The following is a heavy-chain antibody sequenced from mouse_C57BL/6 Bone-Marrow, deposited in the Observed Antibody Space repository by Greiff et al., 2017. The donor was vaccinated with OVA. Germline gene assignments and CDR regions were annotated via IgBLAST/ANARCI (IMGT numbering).Heavy chain of an antibody. D-gene: IGHD2-3*01. V-gene: IGHV5-12*01. Sequence: EVQRVESGGGLVQPGGSLKLSCAASGFTFSDYYMYWVRQTPEKRLEWVAYISNGGGSTYYPDTVKGRFTISRDNAKNTLYLQMSRLKSEDTAMYYCARHVDGYYFDYWGQGTTLTVSS. CDR3: ARHVDGYYFDY. J-gene: IGHJ2*01. CDR2: ISNGGGST. CDR1: GFTFSDYY.